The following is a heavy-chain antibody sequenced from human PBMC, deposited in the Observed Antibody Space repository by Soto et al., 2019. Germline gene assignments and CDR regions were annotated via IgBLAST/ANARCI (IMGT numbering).Heavy chain of an antibody. CDR1: GYPFTHYG. J-gene: IGHJ6*02. CDR2: ISPFNGNT. Sequence: ASVKVSCKSSGYPFTHYGITWVRQAPGQGLEWMGWISPFNGNTNYAQKFEGRVTITADESTSTAYMELSSLRSDDTAVYYCAREGLVLVPTTVNSDYYYYAMDVWGQGTTVTVSS. V-gene: IGHV1-18*01. D-gene: IGHD2-2*01. CDR3: AREGLVLVPTTVNSDYYYYAMDV.